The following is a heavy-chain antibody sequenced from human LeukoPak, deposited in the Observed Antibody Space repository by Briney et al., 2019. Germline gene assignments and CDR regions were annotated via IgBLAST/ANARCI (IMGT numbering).Heavy chain of an antibody. CDR3: ASDSYSPEYFQH. V-gene: IGHV3-66*01. J-gene: IGHJ1*01. CDR2: IYSGGST. D-gene: IGHD2-15*01. CDR1: GFSVSNNY. Sequence: GGSLKLSCAASGFSVSNNYMSWVRQAPGKGLEWVSVIYSGGSTFYADSVKGRFTISRDNSKNTLYLQMNSLRAEDTAVYYCASDSYSPEYFQHWGQGTLVTVSS.